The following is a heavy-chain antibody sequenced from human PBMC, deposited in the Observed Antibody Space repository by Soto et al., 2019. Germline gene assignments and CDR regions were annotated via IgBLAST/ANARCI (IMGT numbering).Heavy chain of an antibody. Sequence: LSLTCTVSGGSISSSSYYWGWIRQPPGKGLEWIGSIYYSGSTYYNPSLKSRVTISVDTSKNQFSLKLSSVTAADTAVYYCASSKYYDYVWGSYRPTTPYYFDYWGQGTLVTVSS. V-gene: IGHV4-39*01. CDR3: ASSKYYDYVWGSYRPTTPYYFDY. CDR1: GGSISSSSYY. J-gene: IGHJ4*02. D-gene: IGHD3-16*02. CDR2: IYYSGST.